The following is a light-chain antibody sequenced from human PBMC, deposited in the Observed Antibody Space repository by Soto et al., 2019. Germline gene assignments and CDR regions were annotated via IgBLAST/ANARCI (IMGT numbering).Light chain of an antibody. V-gene: IGKV1-5*01. J-gene: IGKJ1*01. CDR3: QQYNSYSWT. Sequence: DIQMTQSPSTLSASVGDGVTITCRASQSISSWLAWYQQEPGKAPKLLIYDASSLESGVPSRFSGSGSGTEFTLTISSLQPDDFATYYCQQYNSYSWTFGQGTKVDI. CDR2: DAS. CDR1: QSISSW.